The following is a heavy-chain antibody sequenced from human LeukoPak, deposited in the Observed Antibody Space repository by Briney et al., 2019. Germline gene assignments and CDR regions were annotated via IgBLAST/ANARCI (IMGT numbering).Heavy chain of an antibody. Sequence: SETLSLTCAVYGGTFSGYYWSWIRQPPGKGLEWIGEINHSGSTNYNPSLKSRVTISVDTSKNQFSLKRSSVTAADTAMYYCARVKRRMGSSSGDYSDFWGQGALVTVSS. J-gene: IGHJ4*02. CDR1: GGTFSGYY. CDR3: ARVKRRMGSSSGDYSDF. CDR2: INHSGST. D-gene: IGHD6-6*01. V-gene: IGHV4-34*01.